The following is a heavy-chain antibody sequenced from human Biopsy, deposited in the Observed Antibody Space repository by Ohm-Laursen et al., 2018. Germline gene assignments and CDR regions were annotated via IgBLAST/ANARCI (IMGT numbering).Heavy chain of an antibody. CDR1: GGTFSNYG. Sequence: GSSVKVSCNAPGGTFSNYGVNWVRQAPGQGLEWLGGNIPILGTGNYAQKFQDRVTVAADTSTSTATMELRSLQSDDTAVYYCATKLTGYFHHWGQGTLVIVSS. V-gene: IGHV1-69*06. D-gene: IGHD3-9*01. CDR2: NIPILGTG. J-gene: IGHJ1*01. CDR3: ATKLTGYFHH.